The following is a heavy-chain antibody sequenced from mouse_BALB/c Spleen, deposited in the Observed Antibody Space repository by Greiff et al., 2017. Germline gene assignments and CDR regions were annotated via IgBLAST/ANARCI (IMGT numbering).Heavy chain of an antibody. CDR3: ATEDGNDCPWFAY. D-gene: IGHD2-1*01. V-gene: IGHV2-9*02. CDR2: IWAGGST. J-gene: IGHJ3*01. Sequence: VKLMESGPGLVAPSQSLSITCTVSGFSLTSYGVHWVRQPPGKGLEWLGVIWAGGSTNYNSALMSRLTISKDNSKSQDFLKMNNLQTENTAMYYCATEDGNDCPWFAYWGQGTLVTVSA. CDR1: GFSLTSYG.